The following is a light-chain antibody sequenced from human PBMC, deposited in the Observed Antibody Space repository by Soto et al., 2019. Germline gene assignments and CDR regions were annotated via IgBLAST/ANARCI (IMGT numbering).Light chain of an antibody. Sequence: AIEMTSSPSWLASSVGKAVPMSCRASQGIGKDLAWFQQRPGKAPKLLIYGASGLQNGVPSRFSGSGSGTDFTLTISGLQPEDFATYFCLQDFNYPWTFGQGTKVDIK. CDR2: GAS. CDR3: LQDFNYPWT. J-gene: IGKJ1*01. CDR1: QGIGKD. V-gene: IGKV1-6*01.